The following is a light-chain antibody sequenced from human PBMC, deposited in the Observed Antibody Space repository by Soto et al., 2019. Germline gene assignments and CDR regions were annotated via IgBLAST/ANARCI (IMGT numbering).Light chain of an antibody. J-gene: IGLJ2*01. CDR1: SSNIGSNT. CDR2: SNN. CDR3: QSYDTSLNGVV. V-gene: IGLV1-44*01. Sequence: QSVLTQPPSASGTPGQRVTISCSGSSSNIGSNTVNWYQQLPGTAPKVLIYSNNQRPSGVPDRFSGSKSDTSASLAISGLQSEDEADYFCQSYDTSLNGVVFGGGTKLTVL.